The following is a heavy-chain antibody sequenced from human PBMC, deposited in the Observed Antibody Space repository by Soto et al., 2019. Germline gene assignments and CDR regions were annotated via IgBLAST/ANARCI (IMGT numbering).Heavy chain of an antibody. CDR3: AIGRTPLRYFDLSDY. CDR1: GFTFSSYS. V-gene: IGHV3-21*01. D-gene: IGHD3-9*01. CDR2: ISSSSSYI. J-gene: IGHJ4*02. Sequence: GGSLRLSCAASGFTFSSYSMNWVRQAPGKGLEWVSSISSSSSYIYYADSVKGRFTISRDNAKNSLYLQMNSLRAEDTAVYYCAIGRTPLRYFDLSDYWGKGTLVTVSS.